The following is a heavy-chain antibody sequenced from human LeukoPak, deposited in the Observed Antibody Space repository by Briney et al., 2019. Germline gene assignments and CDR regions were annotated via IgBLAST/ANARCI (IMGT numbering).Heavy chain of an antibody. CDR3: ARDPIPRIVVVPAAMSNWFDP. CDR2: ISSSGSTI. J-gene: IGHJ5*02. Sequence: PGGSLRLSCAASGFTFSSYEMNWVRQAPGKGLEWVSYISSSGSTIYYADSVKGRFTISGDNAKNSLYLQMNSLRAEDTAVYYCARDPIPRIVVVPAAMSNWFDPWGQGTLVTVSA. V-gene: IGHV3-48*03. D-gene: IGHD2-2*01. CDR1: GFTFSSYE.